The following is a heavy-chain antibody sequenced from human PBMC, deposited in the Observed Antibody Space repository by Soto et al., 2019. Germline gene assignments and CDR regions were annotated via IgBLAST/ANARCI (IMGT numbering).Heavy chain of an antibody. V-gene: IGHV1-18*01. CDR2: ISAYNGNT. CDR1: GYTFTSYG. D-gene: IGHD3-22*01. J-gene: IGHJ4*02. Sequence: ASVKVSCKASGYTFTSYGISWVRQAPGQGLEWMGWISAYNGNTNYAQKLQGRVTMTTDTSTSTAYMELRSLRSDDTAVYYCARRYYDSSGYWLFWYYWGQGTLVTVSS. CDR3: ARRYYDSSGYWLFWYY.